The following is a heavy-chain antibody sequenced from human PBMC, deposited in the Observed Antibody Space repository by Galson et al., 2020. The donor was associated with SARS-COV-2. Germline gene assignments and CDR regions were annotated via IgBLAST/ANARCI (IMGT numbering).Heavy chain of an antibody. CDR3: ARLRYYDILTGYIVDV. Sequence: DSVKVSCKASGYTFTDYYMHWVRQAPGQGLEWVGWINPKSGGTNYAQKFQGRVTMTRDTSISTAYMELSRLRSDDTAVYYCARLRYYDILTGYIVDVWGQGTMVTVSS. D-gene: IGHD3-9*01. CDR2: INPKSGGT. V-gene: IGHV1-2*02. CDR1: GYTFTDYY. J-gene: IGHJ6*02.